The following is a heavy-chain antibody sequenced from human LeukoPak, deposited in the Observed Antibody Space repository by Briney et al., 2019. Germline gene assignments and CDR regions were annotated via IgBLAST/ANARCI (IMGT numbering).Heavy chain of an antibody. D-gene: IGHD6-13*01. J-gene: IGHJ4*02. CDR1: GGSLSSSSYY. CDR3: ATGYTSNCPYN. Sequence: SETLSLTCTVSGGSLSSSSYYWGWLRQPPGKGLEWIGTIYYSGSTYYNPSLKSRVTISVDTSKNQFSLKLRSVTAADTAVYYCATGYTSNCPYNWGQGTLVTVSS. V-gene: IGHV4-39*01. CDR2: IYYSGST.